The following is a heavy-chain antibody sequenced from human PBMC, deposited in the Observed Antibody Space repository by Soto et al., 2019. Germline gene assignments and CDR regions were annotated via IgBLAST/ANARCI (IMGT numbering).Heavy chain of an antibody. Sequence: GGSLRLSCAASGFTFSSYAMHWVRQAPGKGLEWVAVISYDGSNKYYADSVKGRFTISRDNSKNTLYLQMNSLRAEDTAVYYCARASRHSSGWYAIGYWGQGTLVTVSS. D-gene: IGHD6-19*01. V-gene: IGHV3-30-3*01. CDR3: ARASRHSSGWYAIGY. CDR1: GFTFSSYA. J-gene: IGHJ4*02. CDR2: ISYDGSNK.